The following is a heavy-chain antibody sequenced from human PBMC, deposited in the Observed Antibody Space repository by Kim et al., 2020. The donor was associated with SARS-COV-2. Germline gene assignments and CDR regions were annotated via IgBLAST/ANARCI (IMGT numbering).Heavy chain of an antibody. CDR2: GNGNN. V-gene: IGHV1-3*01. J-gene: IGHJ4*02. CDR3: LGGFYFDY. D-gene: IGHD3-16*01. Sequence: GNGNNIYSQKVQGRVTFTTDTSASTAYMELSFLRSEDSAVYYCLGGFYFDYWGQGTLVTVSS.